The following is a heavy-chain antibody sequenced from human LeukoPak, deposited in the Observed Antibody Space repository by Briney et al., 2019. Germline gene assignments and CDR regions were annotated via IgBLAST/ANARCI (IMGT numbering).Heavy chain of an antibody. CDR3: ARDKRDVLTGYDLTN. J-gene: IGHJ4*02. CDR1: GYTFTNHG. Sequence: ASVKVSCKASGYTFTNHGVSWVRQAPGQGLEWMGWISAYNGHTNLAQRFQDRLSMTTDTSTTTAYMDLRSLTSEDTAVYYCARDKRDVLTGYDLTNWGQGTLLTVSS. V-gene: IGHV1-18*01. D-gene: IGHD3-9*01. CDR2: ISAYNGHT.